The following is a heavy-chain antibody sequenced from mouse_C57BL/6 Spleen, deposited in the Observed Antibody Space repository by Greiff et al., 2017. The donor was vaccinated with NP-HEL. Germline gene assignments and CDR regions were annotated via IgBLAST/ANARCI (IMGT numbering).Heavy chain of an antibody. CDR2: IDPEDGAT. CDR3: TTVYGNNNY. CDR1: GFNIKDYY. J-gene: IGHJ2*01. Sequence: VQLQQSGAELVRPGASVKLSCTASGFNIKDYYMHWVKPRPEQGLEWIGRIDPEDGATEYAPQFQGKATLTADTSSNTAYLQLSSLTSDDTAVYYCTTVYGNNNYWGQGTTLTVSS. D-gene: IGHD2-1*01. V-gene: IGHV14-1*01.